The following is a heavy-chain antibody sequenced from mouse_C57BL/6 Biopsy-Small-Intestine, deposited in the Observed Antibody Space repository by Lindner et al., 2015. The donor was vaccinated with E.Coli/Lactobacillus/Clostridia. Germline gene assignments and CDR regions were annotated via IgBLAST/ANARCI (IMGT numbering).Heavy chain of an antibody. CDR2: IYPRDDST. D-gene: IGHD2-3*01. Sequence: VQLQESGPELAKPGASVKLSCKASGYTFTNYDINWVIQRPGQGLEWIGWIYPRDDSTKYNEKFKGKATLTVDTSSSTAYMELHSLTSEDSAVYYCALTSDGYYVGFDYWGQGTTLTVSS. V-gene: IGHV1-85*01. CDR1: GYTFTNYD. CDR3: ALTSDGYYVGFDY. J-gene: IGHJ2*01.